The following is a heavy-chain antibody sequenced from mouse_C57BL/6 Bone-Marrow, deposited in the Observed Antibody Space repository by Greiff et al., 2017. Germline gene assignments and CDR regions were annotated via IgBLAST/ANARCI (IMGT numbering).Heavy chain of an antibody. CDR3: TGGSCYYAMDY. Sequence: EVHLVESGGGLVQPGGSMKLSCVASGFTFSNYWMNWVRQSPEKGLEWVAQIRLKSDNYATHYAESVQGRFTISRDDSKSSVYLQMNNLRAEDTGIYYCTGGSCYYAMDYWGQGTSVTVSS. CDR1: GFTFSNYW. J-gene: IGHJ4*01. CDR2: IRLKSDNYAT. V-gene: IGHV6-3*01. D-gene: IGHD1-1*01.